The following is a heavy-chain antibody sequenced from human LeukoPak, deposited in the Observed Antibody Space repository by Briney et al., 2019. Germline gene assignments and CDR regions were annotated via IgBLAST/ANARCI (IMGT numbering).Heavy chain of an antibody. CDR1: GYTFTGYY. Sequence: VASVKVSCKASGYTFTGYYMHWVRQAPGQGLEWMGWINPNSGGTNYAQKFQGRVTMTRDRSITTAYMELTSLRSDDTAVYYCARDLFYSVSGTYYNVGRVFNYWGQGTLVTVSS. J-gene: IGHJ4*02. CDR2: INPNSGGT. V-gene: IGHV1-2*02. CDR3: ARDLFYSVSGTYYNVGRVFNY. D-gene: IGHD3-10*01.